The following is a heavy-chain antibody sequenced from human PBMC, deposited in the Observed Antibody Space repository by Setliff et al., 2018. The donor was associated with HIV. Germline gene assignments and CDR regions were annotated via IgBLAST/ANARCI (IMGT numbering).Heavy chain of an antibody. J-gene: IGHJ4*02. CDR3: AREADVWENYFDS. CDR1: GGSISSSSYY. CDR2: IYYSGST. V-gene: IGHV4-39*07. Sequence: PSETLSLTCTVSGGSISSSSYYWGWIRQPPGKGLEWIGSIYYSGSTYYNPSLKSRVTISVDTSKNQFSLKLSSVTAADTAVYYCAREADVWENYFDSWGQGTLVTVSS. D-gene: IGHD3-16*01.